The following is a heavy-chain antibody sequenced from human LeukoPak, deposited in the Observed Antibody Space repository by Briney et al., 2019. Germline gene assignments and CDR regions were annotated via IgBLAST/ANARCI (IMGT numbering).Heavy chain of an antibody. V-gene: IGHV1-8*01. J-gene: IGHJ3*02. Sequence: GASVKVSCKASGYTFTSYDINWVRQATGQGLEWMGWMNPNSGNTGYAQKFQGRVTMTRNTSISTAYMELSSLRSEDTAVYYCARDGSYQLQWVGRRPNDAFDIWGQGTMVTVSS. CDR3: ARDGSYQLQWVGRRPNDAFDI. D-gene: IGHD2-2*01. CDR2: MNPNSGNT. CDR1: GYTFTSYD.